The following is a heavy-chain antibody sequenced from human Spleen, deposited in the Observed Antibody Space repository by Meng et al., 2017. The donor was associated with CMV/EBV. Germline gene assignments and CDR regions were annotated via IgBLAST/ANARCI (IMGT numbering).Heavy chain of an antibody. J-gene: IGHJ4*02. CDR3: ATERDTPDRRSYYFDY. V-gene: IGHV3-20*03. CDR1: AFRYDEYG. Sequence: AFRYDEYGMSWGRQAPGKGLEWVSGINRNGGSTGYADSVRGRFTISRDNANNSLYLQMHSLRAEDTAFYYCATERDTPDRRSYYFDYWGQGNLVTVSS. D-gene: IGHD3-10*01. CDR2: INRNGGST.